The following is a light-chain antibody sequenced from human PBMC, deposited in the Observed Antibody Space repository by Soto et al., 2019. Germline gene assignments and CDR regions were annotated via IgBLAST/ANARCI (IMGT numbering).Light chain of an antibody. J-gene: IGKJ1*01. Sequence: DVVMTQSPLSLPVTLGQPASISCRSSQSLLSSDGNTILNWFQQRPGQSPRRLIYKVSNRDSGVPDRFNGSGSGTDFTLKISRVEAEDVGVYYCMQGSHWPPWTFGQGTKVEIK. CDR3: MQGSHWPPWT. CDR1: QSLLSSDGNTI. V-gene: IGKV2-30*01. CDR2: KVS.